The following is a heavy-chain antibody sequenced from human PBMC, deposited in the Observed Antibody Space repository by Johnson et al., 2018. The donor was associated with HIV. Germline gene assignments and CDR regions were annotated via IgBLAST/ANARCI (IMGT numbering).Heavy chain of an antibody. J-gene: IGHJ3*01. CDR1: GFTFSSYA. Sequence: VQLVESGGGVVQPGRSLSLSCAASGFTFSSYAMHWVRQAPGKGLEWVAVISYDGSNKYYADSVKGRFTISRANSRNTLFLQMKSLRTEDTAVYYCAREEDGYSSSWYGSTFDVWGQGTMVTVSS. D-gene: IGHD6-13*01. CDR2: ISYDGSNK. CDR3: AREEDGYSSSWYGSTFDV. V-gene: IGHV3-30*04.